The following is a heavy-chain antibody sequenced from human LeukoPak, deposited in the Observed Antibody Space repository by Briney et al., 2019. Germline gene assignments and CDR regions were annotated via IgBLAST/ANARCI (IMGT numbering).Heavy chain of an antibody. Sequence: SVKVSCKASGYTFTTYGINWVRQAPGQGLEWMGGIIPIFGTANYAQKFQGRVTITADESTSTAYMELSSLRSEDTAVYYCARGNVVVPAATPNYMDVWGKGTTVTVSS. J-gene: IGHJ6*03. D-gene: IGHD2-2*01. V-gene: IGHV1-69*13. CDR1: GYTFTTYG. CDR2: IIPIFGTA. CDR3: ARGNVVVPAATPNYMDV.